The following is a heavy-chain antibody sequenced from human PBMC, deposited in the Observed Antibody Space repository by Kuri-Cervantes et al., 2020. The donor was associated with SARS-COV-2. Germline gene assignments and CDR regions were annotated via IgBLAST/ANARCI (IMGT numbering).Heavy chain of an antibody. Sequence: GESLKISCAASGFTFSRYAMHWVRQAPGKGLEWVAVISYDGSKKDYTASGKGRFTISRDNSQNTLYLQMKSLRAEDTAVYYCAKDNSSSWYAVGPTFDYWGQGTLVTVSS. CDR3: AKDNSSSWYAVGPTFDY. J-gene: IGHJ4*02. D-gene: IGHD6-13*01. V-gene: IGHV3-30-3*01. CDR1: GFTFSRYA. CDR2: ISYDGSKK.